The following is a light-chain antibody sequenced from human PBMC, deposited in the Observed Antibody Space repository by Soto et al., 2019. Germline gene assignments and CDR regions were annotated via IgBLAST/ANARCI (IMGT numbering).Light chain of an antibody. CDR1: QSLLYSSGNNY. CDR2: LGS. CDR3: IQALQTPFT. V-gene: IGKV2-28*01. J-gene: IGKJ3*01. Sequence: DIVMTQSPLSLPVTPGEPASISCRSSQSLLYSSGNNYLDWYLQKPGQSPQLLIYLGSNRASGVPDRFSGSGSGTDFTLKISRVEAYFVGVYYCIQALQTPFTFGPGPKVDIK.